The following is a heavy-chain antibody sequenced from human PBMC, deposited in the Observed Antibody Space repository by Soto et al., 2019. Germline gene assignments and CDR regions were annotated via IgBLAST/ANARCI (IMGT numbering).Heavy chain of an antibody. J-gene: IGHJ5*02. D-gene: IGHD3-10*01. V-gene: IGHV1-2*02. CDR2: INPNSGGT. CDR3: ARGIDYYGSGSPFDP. Sequence: ASVKVSCKASGYTFTGYYMHWVRQAPGQGLEWMGWINPNSGGTNYAQKFQGRVTMTRDTSISTAYMELSRLRSDDTAVYYCARGIDYYGSGSPFDPWGQGTLSPSPQ. CDR1: GYTFTGYY.